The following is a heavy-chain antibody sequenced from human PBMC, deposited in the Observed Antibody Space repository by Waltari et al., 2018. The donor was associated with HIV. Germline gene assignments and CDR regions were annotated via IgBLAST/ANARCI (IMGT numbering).Heavy chain of an antibody. CDR1: GLTFSRYA. CDR3: AKGDSQDYYYYGMDV. Sequence: EVQLLESGGGLVQPGGALRLSCAASGLTFSRYALTCVRHAPGKGLEWVSAISDIGGSTYYADSVKGRFTISRDNSKNTLYLQMKSLRTEDTAVFYCAKGDSQDYYYYGMDVWGQGTTVTVSS. D-gene: IGHD4-4*01. CDR2: ISDIGGST. V-gene: IGHV3-23*01. J-gene: IGHJ6*02.